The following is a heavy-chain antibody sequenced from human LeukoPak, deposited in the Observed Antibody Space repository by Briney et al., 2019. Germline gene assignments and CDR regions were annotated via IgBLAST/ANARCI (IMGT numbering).Heavy chain of an antibody. J-gene: IGHJ3*02. CDR2: ISYDGSNK. Sequence: GGSLRLSCAASGFTFSSYSMNWVRQAPGKGLEWVAVISYDGSNKYYTDSVKGRFTISRDNSKNTLYLQMNSLRAEDTAVYYCARAGSGSYYRVAFDIWGQGTMVTVSS. CDR3: ARAGSGSYYRVAFDI. CDR1: GFTFSSYS. V-gene: IGHV3-30*03. D-gene: IGHD3-10*01.